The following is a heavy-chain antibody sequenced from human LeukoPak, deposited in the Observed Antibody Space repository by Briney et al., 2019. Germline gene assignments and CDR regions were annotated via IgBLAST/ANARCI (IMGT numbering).Heavy chain of an antibody. CDR2: ISYDGSNK. V-gene: IGHV3-30-3*01. Sequence: PGGSLRLSCAASGFTFSSYAMHWVRQAPGKGLEWVAVISYDGSNKYYADSVKGRFTISRDNSKNTLYLQMNSLRAEDTAVYYCASSLTGVSWGQGTLVTVSS. J-gene: IGHJ4*02. CDR3: ASSLTGVS. CDR1: GFTFSSYA. D-gene: IGHD7-27*01.